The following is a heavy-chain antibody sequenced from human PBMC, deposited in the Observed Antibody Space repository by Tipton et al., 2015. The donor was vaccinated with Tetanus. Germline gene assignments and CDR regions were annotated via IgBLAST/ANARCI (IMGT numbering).Heavy chain of an antibody. J-gene: IGHJ4*02. V-gene: IGHV3-33*08. D-gene: IGHD2-15*01. CDR1: GFPFSDYW. CDR2: SWYDGTDK. Sequence: SLRLSCAASGFPFSDYWMHWVRQAPGKGLEWVAVSWYDGTDKYYADSVKGRFTISRDNSKNTLYLQMHSLRAEDTAVYYCAREADCSGESCFSGDFDNWGQGTQVTVSS. CDR3: AREADCSGESCFSGDFDN.